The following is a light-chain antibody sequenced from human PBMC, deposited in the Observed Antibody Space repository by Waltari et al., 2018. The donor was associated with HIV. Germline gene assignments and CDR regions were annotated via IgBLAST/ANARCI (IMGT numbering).Light chain of an antibody. CDR3: SSYTTTNTII. Sequence: QSALTQPASVSGSPGQSITISCTGTSRDIGAYEYVSWYRQHPDKAPQLLIYDVFYRPAGVSPGFSGCRSGNTASRTISGLQAEDEAVYSCSSYTTTNTIIFGGGTKLTVL. J-gene: IGLJ2*01. V-gene: IGLV2-14*03. CDR1: SRDIGAYEY. CDR2: DVF.